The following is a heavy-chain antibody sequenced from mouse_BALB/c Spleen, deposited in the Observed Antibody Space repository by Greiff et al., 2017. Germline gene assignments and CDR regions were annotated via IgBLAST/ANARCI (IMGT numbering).Heavy chain of an antibody. CDR2: IYPGNVNT. Sequence: QVQLQQSGPELVKPGASVRISCKASGYTFTSYYIHWVKQRPGQGLEWIGWIYPGNVNTKYHEKFKGKATLTADKSSSTAYMQLSSLTSEDSAVYFCARGGNYVAMDYWGQGTSVTVSA. CDR3: ARGGNYVAMDY. CDR1: GYTFTSYY. J-gene: IGHJ4*01. V-gene: IGHV1S56*01. D-gene: IGHD2-1*01.